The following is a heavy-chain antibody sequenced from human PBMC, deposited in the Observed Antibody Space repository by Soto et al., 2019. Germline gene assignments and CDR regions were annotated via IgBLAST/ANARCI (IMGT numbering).Heavy chain of an antibody. D-gene: IGHD3-22*01. CDR3: ARDCDKSCYWSWFDP. CDR2: IRSDGSNT. CDR1: GFTFRNYG. V-gene: IGHV3-33*01. Sequence: QVQLVESGGGVVQPGRSLRLSCAGSGFTFRNYGMHWVRHAPGKGLDWVAGIRSDGSNTYYTDSVKGRFTISRDDSKNPLYLQMDSLRVEDTAVYYCARDCDKSCYWSWFDPWGQGTLVTVSS. J-gene: IGHJ5*02.